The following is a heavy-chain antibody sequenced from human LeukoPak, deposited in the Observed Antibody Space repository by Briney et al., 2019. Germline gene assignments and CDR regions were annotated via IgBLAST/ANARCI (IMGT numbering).Heavy chain of an antibody. Sequence: SETLSLTCTVSGASITGGYYWSWIRQHPGEGLEWVGYIYYSGSTYYSPSLQSRTTISLDTSKKQLSLRLSSVTAADTAVYYCARAVTSHYFDHWGQGALVTVSS. V-gene: IGHV4-31*03. CDR2: IYYSGST. J-gene: IGHJ4*02. CDR3: ARAVTSHYFDH. D-gene: IGHD2-21*02. CDR1: GASITGGYY.